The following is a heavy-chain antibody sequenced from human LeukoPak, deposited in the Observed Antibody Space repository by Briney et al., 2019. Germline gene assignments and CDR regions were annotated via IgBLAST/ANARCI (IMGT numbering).Heavy chain of an antibody. Sequence: ASVKVSCKASGYTFTNFAISWVRQAPGEGLEWMGWINTYNGNTDYAQKVQDGVTMTADTSTSTAYMELRSLRSDDTAVYYCTREDLCGGNVYRCGGSDSWGQGTLVTVSS. D-gene: IGHD4-23*01. CDR1: GYTFTNFA. J-gene: IGHJ4*02. CDR3: TREDLCGGNVYRCGGSDS. CDR2: INTYNGNT. V-gene: IGHV1-18*01.